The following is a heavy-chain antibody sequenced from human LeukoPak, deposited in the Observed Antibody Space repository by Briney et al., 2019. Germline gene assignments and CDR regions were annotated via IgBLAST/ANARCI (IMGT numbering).Heavy chain of an antibody. CDR1: GFTFSDYY. J-gene: IGHJ4*02. V-gene: IGHV3-7*01. CDR2: IKKDGSEK. CDR3: AADGYISPFDY. Sequence: GGSLRLSCAASGFTFSDYYTSWVRQTPGKGLEWVANIKKDGSEKNYVDSVKGRFTISRDNAKNSLYLQMNSLRAEDTAVYYCAADGYISPFDYWGQGTLVTVSS. D-gene: IGHD5-24*01.